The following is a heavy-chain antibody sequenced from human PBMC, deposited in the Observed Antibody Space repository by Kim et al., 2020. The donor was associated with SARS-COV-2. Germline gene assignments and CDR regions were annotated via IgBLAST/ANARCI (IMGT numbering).Heavy chain of an antibody. CDR3: ARDSSSWYI. Sequence: SVNTPHPWKGRFTIPRHNAKNSMYLQMNSLRAEDTAVYYCARDSSSWYIWGQGTLVTVSS. J-gene: IGHJ4*02. CDR2: SV. V-gene: IGHV3-21*01. D-gene: IGHD6-13*01.